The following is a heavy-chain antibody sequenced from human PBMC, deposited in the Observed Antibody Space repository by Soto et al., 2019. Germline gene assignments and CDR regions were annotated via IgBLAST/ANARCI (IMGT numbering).Heavy chain of an antibody. D-gene: IGHD3-3*01. J-gene: IGHJ6*02. CDR3: ARLLVTIFGVVYRPVLFSYYYGMDV. Sequence: SETLSLTCTVSGGSISSSSYYWGWIRQPPGKGLEWIGSIYYSGSTYYNPSLKSRVTISVDTSKNQFSLKLSSVTAADTAVYYCARLLVTIFGVVYRPVLFSYYYGMDVWGQGTTVTVSS. CDR2: IYYSGST. V-gene: IGHV4-39*01. CDR1: GGSISSSSYY.